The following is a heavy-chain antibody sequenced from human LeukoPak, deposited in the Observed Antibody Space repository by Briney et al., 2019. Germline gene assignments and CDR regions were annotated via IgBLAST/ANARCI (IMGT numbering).Heavy chain of an antibody. V-gene: IGHV1-18*01. CDR1: GXSFTSXX. CDR3: ARDRVVVVAATRGYFDY. CDR2: ISAYNGNT. J-gene: IGHJ4*02. Sequence: CXAXGXSFTSXXXXWVXXXPXXXXGXXXXISAYNGNTNYAQKLQGRVTMTTDTSTSTAYMELRSLRSDDTAVYYCARDRVVVVAATRGYFDYWGQGTLVTVSS. D-gene: IGHD2-15*01.